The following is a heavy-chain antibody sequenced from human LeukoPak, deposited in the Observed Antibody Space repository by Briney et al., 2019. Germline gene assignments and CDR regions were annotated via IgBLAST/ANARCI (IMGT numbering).Heavy chain of an antibody. Sequence: GGSLRLSCAASGFTFSSYGMSWVRQAPGKGLEWVSAISGSGGSTYYADSVKGRFTISRDNSKNTLYLQMNSLRAEDTAVYYCAKDVWDSSGWGGFDYWGQGTLVTVSS. V-gene: IGHV3-23*01. CDR3: AKDVWDSSGWGGFDY. D-gene: IGHD6-19*01. CDR1: GFTFSSYG. J-gene: IGHJ4*02. CDR2: ISGSGGST.